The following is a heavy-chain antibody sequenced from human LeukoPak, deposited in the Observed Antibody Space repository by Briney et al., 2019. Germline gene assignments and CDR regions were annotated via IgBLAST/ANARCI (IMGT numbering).Heavy chain of an antibody. CDR2: INPSGSDT. Sequence: ASVKVSCKATGYTFTAYYMHWVRQAPGQGLEWMGLINPSGSDTVYAQKFQGRVTITRDTSASTAYMELSSLRSEDMAVYYCARGDYGSGSSLFDYWGQGTLVTVSS. CDR3: ARGDYGSGSSLFDY. J-gene: IGHJ4*02. V-gene: IGHV1-46*01. CDR1: GYTFTAYY. D-gene: IGHD3-10*01.